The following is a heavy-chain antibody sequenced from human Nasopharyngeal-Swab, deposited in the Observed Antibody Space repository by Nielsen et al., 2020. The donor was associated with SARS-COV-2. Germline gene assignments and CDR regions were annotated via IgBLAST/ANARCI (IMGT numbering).Heavy chain of an antibody. CDR2: IYSGGSST. CDR1: GFTFSSYA. V-gene: IGHV3-23*03. CDR3: AKGQGAGYFDY. D-gene: IGHD4/OR15-4a*01. J-gene: IGHJ4*02. Sequence: GESLKISYAASGFTFSSYAMSWVRQAPGKGLEWVSVIYSGGSSTYYADSVKGRFTISRDNSKNTLYLQMNSLRAEDTAVYYCAKGQGAGYFDYWGQGTLVTVSS.